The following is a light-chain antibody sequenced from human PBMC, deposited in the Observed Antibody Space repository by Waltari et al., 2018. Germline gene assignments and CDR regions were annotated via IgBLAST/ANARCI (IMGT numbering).Light chain of an antibody. CDR1: QGISSY. Sequence: AIRITQSPSSLSASTGDRVTITCRASQGISSYLAWYQQNPGKAPKLLIYAASTLQSGVPSRCSGSGSGTDFTLTISCLQSEDFATYYCQQYYSYPLWTFGQGTKVEIK. J-gene: IGKJ1*01. CDR2: AAS. CDR3: QQYYSYPLWT. V-gene: IGKV1-8*01.